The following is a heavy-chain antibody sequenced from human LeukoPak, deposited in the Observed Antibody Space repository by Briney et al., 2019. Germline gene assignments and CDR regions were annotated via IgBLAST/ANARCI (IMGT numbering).Heavy chain of an antibody. J-gene: IGHJ4*02. CDR3: ARHGSYSLAF. CDR1: GGSISSGGY. D-gene: IGHD1-26*01. V-gene: IGHV4-4*02. CDR2: IYYIGST. Sequence: SETLSLTCAVSGGSISSGGYWSWLRQPPEKGLEWIGQIYYIGSTNYNPSLESRVIMSLDKSTNQLSLRFNSVTAADTAVYYCARHGSYSLAFWGQGALVTVSS.